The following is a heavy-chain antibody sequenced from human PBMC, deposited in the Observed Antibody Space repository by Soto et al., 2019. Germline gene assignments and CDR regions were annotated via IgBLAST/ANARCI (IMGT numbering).Heavy chain of an antibody. CDR1: GGSISSYY. CDR3: ARHVVYPPGTAMDQYYYYYYYMDV. D-gene: IGHD5-18*01. V-gene: IGHV4-59*08. CDR2: IYYSGST. Sequence: SETLSLTCTVSGGSISSYYWSWIRQPPGKGLEWIGYIYYSGSTNYNPSLKSRVTISVDTSKNQFSLKLSSVTAADTAVYYCARHVVYPPGTAMDQYYYYYYYMDVWGKGTTVTVSS. J-gene: IGHJ6*03.